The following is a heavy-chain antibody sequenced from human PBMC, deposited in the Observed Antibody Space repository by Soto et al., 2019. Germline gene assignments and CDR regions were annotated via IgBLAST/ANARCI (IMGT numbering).Heavy chain of an antibody. D-gene: IGHD1-26*01. J-gene: IGHJ4*02. Sequence: QVQLVESGGGVVQPGRSLRVSCAASGFTFSSYGMHWVRQAPGKGLEWVAVMSYGGKNKYYADSVKGRFTISRDNSKKTVYLLRNSLRAEDTAVYYCAKAEYSGSFFDYWGQGTLVTVSS. V-gene: IGHV3-30*18. CDR2: MSYGGKNK. CDR3: AKAEYSGSFFDY. CDR1: GFTFSSYG.